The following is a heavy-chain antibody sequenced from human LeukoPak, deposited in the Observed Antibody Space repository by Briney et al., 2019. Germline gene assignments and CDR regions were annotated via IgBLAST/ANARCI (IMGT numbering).Heavy chain of an antibody. V-gene: IGHV1-2*02. CDR2: INPNSGGT. Sequence: ASVKVSFKSSGYTFTDYYMHWVRQAPGQGLEWMGWINPNSGGTNYAQKFQGRVTMTRDTSISTAYMELSRLRSDDTAVYYCARSRVAAPSYFDYWGQGTLVTVSS. D-gene: IGHD6-19*01. CDR3: ARSRVAAPSYFDY. J-gene: IGHJ4*02. CDR1: GYTFTDYY.